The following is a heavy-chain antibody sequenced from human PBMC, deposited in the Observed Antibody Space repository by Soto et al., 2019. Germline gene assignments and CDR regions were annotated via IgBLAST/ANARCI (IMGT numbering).Heavy chain of an antibody. Sequence: SGPTLVNPTQTLTLTCTFSGFSLSTSGVGVGWVRQPPGKALERLALIYWDDDKRYSPSLRSRLTISRDNSKNTLYLQMNSLRAEDTAVYYCARRSSSWYFDYWGQGTLVTVSS. J-gene: IGHJ4*02. D-gene: IGHD6-13*01. V-gene: IGHV2-5*02. CDR2: IYWDDDK. CDR3: ARRSSSWYFDY. CDR1: GFSLSTSGVG.